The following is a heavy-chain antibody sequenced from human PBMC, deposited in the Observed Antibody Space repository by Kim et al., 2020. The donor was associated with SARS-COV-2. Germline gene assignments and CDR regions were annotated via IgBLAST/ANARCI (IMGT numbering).Heavy chain of an antibody. V-gene: IGHV3-7*03. CDR1: GFTFSSYW. Sequence: GGSLRLSCAASGFTFSSYWMSWVRQAPGKGLESVANIKQDATEKHYVHSVKGRFTVSRDNAKNSVFLEMSSLRVEDTAVYYCARDLSRQWDGFIDYWGQGTLVTVSS. CDR3: ARDLSRQWDGFIDY. D-gene: IGHD1-26*01. CDR2: IKQDATEK. J-gene: IGHJ4*02.